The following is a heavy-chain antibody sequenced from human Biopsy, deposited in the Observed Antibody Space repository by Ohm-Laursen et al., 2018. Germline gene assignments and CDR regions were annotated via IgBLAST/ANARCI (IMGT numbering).Heavy chain of an antibody. CDR3: ARGRRTSGWPYFDN. Sequence: SGTLSLTCTVSGDSLTSGPENWSWIRQSPGQGLEYIGFIYSGGNTNYNPSLKNRVTMSVDTSKNQFYLKLYSVTAADTAVYYCARGRRTSGWPYFDNWGQGALDIVSP. J-gene: IGHJ4*02. D-gene: IGHD6-19*01. V-gene: IGHV4-61*01. CDR2: IYSGGNT. CDR1: GDSLTSGPEN.